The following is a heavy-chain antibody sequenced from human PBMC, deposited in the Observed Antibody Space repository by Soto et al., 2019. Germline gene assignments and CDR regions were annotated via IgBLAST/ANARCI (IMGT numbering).Heavy chain of an antibody. V-gene: IGHV4-59*08. CDR1: GGSISSYY. J-gene: IGHJ4*02. CDR2: IYYSGST. Sequence: SETLSLTCTVSGGSISSYYWSWIRQPPGKGLEWIGYIYYSGSTNYNPSLKSRVTISVDTSKNQFSLKLSSVTAADTAVYYCARHETTQPYYFDYWGQGTLVTVSS. CDR3: ARHETTQPYYFDY. D-gene: IGHD1-7*01.